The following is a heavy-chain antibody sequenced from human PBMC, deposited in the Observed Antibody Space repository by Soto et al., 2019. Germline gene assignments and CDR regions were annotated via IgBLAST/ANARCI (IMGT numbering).Heavy chain of an antibody. CDR2: ISSSSSYI. D-gene: IGHD2-21*01. J-gene: IGHJ5*02. Sequence: KPGGSQRLSCAASGFTFSSYSMNWVRQAPGKGLEWVSSISSSSSYIYYADSVKGRFTISRDNAKNSLYLQMNSLRAEDTAVYYCARMALFPEGYWYWFDPWGQGTLVTVSS. CDR1: GFTFSSYS. CDR3: ARMALFPEGYWYWFDP. V-gene: IGHV3-21*01.